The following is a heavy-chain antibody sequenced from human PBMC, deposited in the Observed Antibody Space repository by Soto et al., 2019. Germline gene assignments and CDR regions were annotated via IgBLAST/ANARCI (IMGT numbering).Heavy chain of an antibody. V-gene: IGHV1-58*02. D-gene: IGHD5-18*01. CDR2: IVVGSGNT. CDR1: GFTFTSSA. CDR3: AAVDSEKGSYGFRY. J-gene: IGHJ4*02. Sequence: QMQLVQSGPEAKKPGTSVKVSYKASGFTFTSSAMQWVRQARGQRLEWIGWIVVGSGNTNYAQKFQERVTITRDMSTSTAYMELSSLRSEDTAVYYCAAVDSEKGSYGFRYWGQGTLVTVSS.